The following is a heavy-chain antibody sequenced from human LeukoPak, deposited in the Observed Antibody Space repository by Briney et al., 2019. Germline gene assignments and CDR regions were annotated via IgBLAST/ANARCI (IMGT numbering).Heavy chain of an antibody. J-gene: IGHJ4*02. Sequence: PGGSLRLSCAASGFTFSSYAMSWVRQAPGKGLEWVSAISNSGGATFYADSVKGRFTISRDNSKNTLYLQLNSLRAEDTALYYCAKISDHSSNFDYWGQGTLVTVSS. V-gene: IGHV3-23*01. CDR2: ISNSGGAT. CDR3: AKISDHSSNFDY. CDR1: GFTFSSYA.